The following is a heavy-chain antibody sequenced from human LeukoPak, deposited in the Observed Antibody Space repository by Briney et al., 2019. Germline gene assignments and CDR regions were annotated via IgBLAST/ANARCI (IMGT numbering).Heavy chain of an antibody. V-gene: IGHV1-69*13. D-gene: IGHD6-19*01. CDR3: ARAAPAVAGTLDY. CDR2: IIPIFGTA. CDR1: GGTFSSYA. J-gene: IGHJ4*02. Sequence: ASVKVSCKASGGTFSSYAISWVRQAPGQGLEWMGGIIPIFGTANYAQKFQGRGTITADEYTSTAYMELSSLRSEDTAVSYCARAAPAVAGTLDYWGQGTLLTVSS.